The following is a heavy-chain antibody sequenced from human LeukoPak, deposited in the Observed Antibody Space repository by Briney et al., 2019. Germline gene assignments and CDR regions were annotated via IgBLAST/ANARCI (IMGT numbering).Heavy chain of an antibody. Sequence: GGSLRLSCAASGFSFSSYGMHWVRQAPGKGLEWVVVISNDGSITKYGDSVKGRFTISRDNSKNTLYVQMNSLRTDDAAVYYCAKSKSPYPMDYIFDFWGQGTLVTVSS. V-gene: IGHV3-30*18. CDR1: GFSFSSYG. CDR2: ISNDGSIT. CDR3: AKSKSPYPMDYIFDF. J-gene: IGHJ4*02. D-gene: IGHD4-11*01.